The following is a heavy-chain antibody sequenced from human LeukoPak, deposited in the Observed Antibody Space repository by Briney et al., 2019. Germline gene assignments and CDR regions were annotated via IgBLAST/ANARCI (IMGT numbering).Heavy chain of an antibody. V-gene: IGHV3-13*01. CDR2: VYTAGDT. CDR1: GFAFSNYD. CDR3: ATGGRLAGYAFHI. D-gene: IGHD3-9*01. J-gene: IGHJ3*02. Sequence: GGSLRLSCAASGFAFSNYDMHWVRQATGEGLEWVSAVYTAGDTFYAPSVKGRFIISRENAKNSLYLQMNSLRVGDTAVYYCATGGRLAGYAFHIWGQGTMVTVSS.